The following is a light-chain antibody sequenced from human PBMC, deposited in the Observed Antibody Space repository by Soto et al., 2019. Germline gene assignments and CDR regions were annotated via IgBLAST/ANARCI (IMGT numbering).Light chain of an antibody. CDR1: SSDVGGYNY. V-gene: IGLV2-14*01. CDR3: SSYTSSRTRV. Sequence: QSALTQPASGSGSPGQSITISCTGTSSDVGGYNYVSWYQQHPGKAPKLMIYDVSNRPSGVSNRFSGSKSGNTASLTGSGLQAEDEADYYCSSYTSSRTRVFGPGTKLTVL. J-gene: IGLJ1*01. CDR2: DVS.